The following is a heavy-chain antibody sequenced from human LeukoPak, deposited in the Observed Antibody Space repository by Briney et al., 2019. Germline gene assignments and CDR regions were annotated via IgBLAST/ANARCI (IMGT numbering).Heavy chain of an antibody. CDR2: INPNSGGT. CDR1: GYTFTAYY. D-gene: IGHD3-16*02. CDR3: ARNGAWGSYRLHDF. V-gene: IGHV1-2*02. J-gene: IGHJ4*02. Sequence: ASVKVSFKASGYTFTAYYIHWVRQAPGQGLEWMGWINPNSGGTNYAQKFQGRVTMTRDTSISTAYMELTNLISDDTAVYYCARNGAWGSYRLHDFWGQGTLVTVSS.